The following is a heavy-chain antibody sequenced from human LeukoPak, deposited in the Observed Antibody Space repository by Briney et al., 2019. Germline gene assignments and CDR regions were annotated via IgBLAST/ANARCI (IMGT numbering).Heavy chain of an antibody. Sequence: GGSLRLSCAASGFTFSSYGMHWVRQAPGKGLEWVAVISYDGSNKYYADSVKGRFTISRDNAKNTLYLQMNSLRAEDTAVYYCARKLSGGPEADYWGQGTLVTVSS. D-gene: IGHD2-15*01. CDR3: ARKLSGGPEADY. CDR2: ISYDGSNK. J-gene: IGHJ4*02. V-gene: IGHV3-30*03. CDR1: GFTFSSYG.